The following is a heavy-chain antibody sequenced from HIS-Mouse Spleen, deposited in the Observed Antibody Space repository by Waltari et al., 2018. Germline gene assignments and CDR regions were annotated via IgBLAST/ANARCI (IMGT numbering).Heavy chain of an antibody. J-gene: IGHJ2*01. CDR2: IYYSGHT. CDR3: AREIPYSSSWYDWYFDL. CDR1: GGSISSSSYY. Sequence: QLQLQESGPGLVKPSETLSLTCTVSGGSISSSSYYWGWIRQPPGKGLEWIGRIYYSGHTSYNPALKGRVTISVDTAKTQFSLKLSSVTAADTAVYYCAREIPYSSSWYDWYFDLWGRGTLVTVSS. V-gene: IGHV4-39*07. D-gene: IGHD6-13*01.